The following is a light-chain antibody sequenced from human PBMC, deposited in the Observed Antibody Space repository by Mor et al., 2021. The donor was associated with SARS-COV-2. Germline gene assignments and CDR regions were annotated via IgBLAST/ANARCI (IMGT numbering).Light chain of an antibody. Sequence: SIRTNLAWYQQRPGQAPRLLIVDASTRASGVATRFSAGGSGTEFTLTIAGLQSEDYAIYYCQQYKDRHPLTF. V-gene: IGKV3-15*01. CDR2: DAS. CDR1: SIRTN. J-gene: IGKJ4*01. CDR3: QQYKDRHPLT.